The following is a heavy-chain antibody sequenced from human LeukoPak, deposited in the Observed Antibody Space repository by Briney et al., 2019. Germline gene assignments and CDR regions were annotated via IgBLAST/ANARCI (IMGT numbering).Heavy chain of an antibody. CDR1: GGSFRGYY. Sequence: SETLSLTCAVYGGSFRGYYWSWIRQPPGKGLEWIGEIKHSGSTNFNPSLKSRVTISVDTSKDQFSLKLSSVTAADTAVYYCASLGRRGKGQAAAATGGMDVWGKGTTVTVSS. D-gene: IGHD6-13*01. J-gene: IGHJ6*04. CDR3: ASLGRRGKGQAAAATGGMDV. CDR2: IKHSGST. V-gene: IGHV4-34*01.